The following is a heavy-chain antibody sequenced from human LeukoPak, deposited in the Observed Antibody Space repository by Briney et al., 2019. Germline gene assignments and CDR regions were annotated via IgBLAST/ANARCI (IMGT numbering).Heavy chain of an antibody. V-gene: IGHV3-30*04. CDR2: ISYDGSNK. CDR3: ARDFAAYCSSTSCYTGCDY. D-gene: IGHD2-2*02. CDR1: GFTFSSYA. Sequence: PGGFLRLSCAASGFTFSSYAMHWVRQAPGKGLEWVAVISYDGSNKYYADSVKGRFTISRDNSKNTLYLQMNSLRAEDTAVYYCARDFAAYCSSTSCYTGCDYWGQGTLVTVSS. J-gene: IGHJ4*02.